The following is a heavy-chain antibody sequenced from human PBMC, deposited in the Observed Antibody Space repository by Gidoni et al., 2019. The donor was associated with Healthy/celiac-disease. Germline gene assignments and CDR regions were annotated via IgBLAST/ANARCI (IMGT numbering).Heavy chain of an antibody. CDR3: AGGLGRC. Sequence: EVQRVESGGGLVKPGGSLRLACAASGFTFSSYSMNWVRQAPGKGVEWVSSISSSSSYIYYAASVKGRSTISRDNAKNSLYLQMNSLRAEDTAVYYCAGGLGRCWGQGTLVTVSS. CDR2: ISSSSSYI. V-gene: IGHV3-21*01. J-gene: IGHJ4*02. CDR1: GFTFSSYS. D-gene: IGHD2-15*01.